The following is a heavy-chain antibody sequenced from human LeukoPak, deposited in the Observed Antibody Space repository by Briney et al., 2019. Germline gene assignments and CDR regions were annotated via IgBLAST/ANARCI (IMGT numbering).Heavy chain of an antibody. CDR1: GFTISSFA. Sequence: GGSLRLSCSVSGFTISSFAMHWVRQAPGKGLEYVSSISSDGGSTFYADSVKGRFTISRDNSKNTLSLQMSSLRTEDTAVYYCVKDRWVDYWGQGTLVTVSS. V-gene: IGHV3-64D*06. CDR2: ISSDGGST. J-gene: IGHJ4*02. CDR3: VKDRWVDY. D-gene: IGHD4-23*01.